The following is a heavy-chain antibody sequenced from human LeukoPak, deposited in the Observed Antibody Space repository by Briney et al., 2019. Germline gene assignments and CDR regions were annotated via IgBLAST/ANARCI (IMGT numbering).Heavy chain of an antibody. V-gene: IGHV3-73*01. CDR2: IRSKANSYAT. Sequence: PGGSLRLSCAASGFTFSGSAMHWVRQASGKGLEWVGRIRSKANSYATAYAASVKGRFTISRDDSKNTAYLQMNSLKTEDTAVYYCTRRSSSSDYYYYYMDVWGKGTTVTVSS. J-gene: IGHJ6*03. CDR1: GFTFSGSA. CDR3: TRRSSSSDYYYYYMDV. D-gene: IGHD6-6*01.